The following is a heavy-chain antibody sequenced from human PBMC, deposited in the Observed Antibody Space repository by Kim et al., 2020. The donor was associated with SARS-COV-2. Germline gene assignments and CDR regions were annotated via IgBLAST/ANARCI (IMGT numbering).Heavy chain of an antibody. Sequence: VKGRFTISRDNSKNALYLQMNSLRAEDTAVYYCAKAKSVVPAAMGYYFDYWGQGTLVTVSS. D-gene: IGHD2-2*01. J-gene: IGHJ4*02. CDR3: AKAKSVVPAAMGYYFDY. V-gene: IGHV3-23*01.